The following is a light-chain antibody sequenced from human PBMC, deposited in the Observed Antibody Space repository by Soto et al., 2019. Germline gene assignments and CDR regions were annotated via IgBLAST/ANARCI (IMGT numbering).Light chain of an antibody. CDR2: KAS. CDR1: QTISSW. J-gene: IGKJ1*01. Sequence: DIQMTQSTSTLSGSVGDRVTITCRASQTISSWLAWYEQKPVKAPKLLIYKASTLKSGVPSRFSGSGSGTELTITISSLQPDDFETYYCQHYNSYSEAFGQGTKVDIK. CDR3: QHYNSYSEA. V-gene: IGKV1-5*03.